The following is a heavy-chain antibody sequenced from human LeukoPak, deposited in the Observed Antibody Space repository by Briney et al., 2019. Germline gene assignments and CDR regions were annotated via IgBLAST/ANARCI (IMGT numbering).Heavy chain of an antibody. CDR3: AKGDKFGGWYPYYFDY. CDR2: ISWNSGSI. Sequence: GGSLRLSCAASGFTFSSYEMNWVRQAPGKGLEWVSGISWNSGSIGYADSVKGRFTISRDNAKNSLYLQMNSLRAEDMALYYCAKGDKFGGWYPYYFDYWGQGTLVTVSS. D-gene: IGHD6-19*01. V-gene: IGHV3-9*03. CDR1: GFTFSSYE. J-gene: IGHJ4*02.